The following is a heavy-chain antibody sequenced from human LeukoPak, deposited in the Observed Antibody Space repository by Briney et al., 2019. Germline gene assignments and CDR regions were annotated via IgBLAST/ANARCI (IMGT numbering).Heavy chain of an antibody. CDR2: ISVYNGDT. CDR1: GYTFTSYG. Sequence: GASVTVSCKASGYTFTSYGISRVRQAPGQGLEWMGWISVYNGDTNYAQKFQGRVTMTTDTSTSTAYMELRSLRSDDTAVYYCARHGIAVVDYWGQGTLVTVSS. J-gene: IGHJ4*02. CDR3: ARHGIAVVDY. D-gene: IGHD6-19*01. V-gene: IGHV1-18*01.